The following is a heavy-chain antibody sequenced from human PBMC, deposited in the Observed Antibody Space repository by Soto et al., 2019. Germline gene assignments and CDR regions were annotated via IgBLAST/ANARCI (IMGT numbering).Heavy chain of an antibody. V-gene: IGHV1-46*01. J-gene: IGHJ4*02. CDR2: INPSGGST. D-gene: IGHD2-15*01. Sequence: ASVTVSCKASGYTFTSDYMHWVRQAPGQGLEWMGIINPSGGSTSYAQKFQGRVTMTRDTSTSTVYMELSSLRSEDTAVYYCARVGCSGGSCYAVDYWGQGTLVTVSS. CDR3: ARVGCSGGSCYAVDY. CDR1: GYTFTSDY.